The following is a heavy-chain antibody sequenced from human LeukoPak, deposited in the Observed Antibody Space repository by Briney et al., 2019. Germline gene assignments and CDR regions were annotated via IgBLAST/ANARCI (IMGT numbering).Heavy chain of an antibody. Sequence: PSETLSLTCTVSGGSISYFYWSWIRQPAGKGLEWIGRIYTSGSTNYNPSLKSRVTMSVDTSKKQFSLELNSITAADAAVYFCARDRPGDYFDYWGQGTLVTVSS. CDR2: IYTSGST. D-gene: IGHD3-10*01. CDR1: GGSISYFY. CDR3: ARDRPGDYFDY. V-gene: IGHV4-4*07. J-gene: IGHJ4*02.